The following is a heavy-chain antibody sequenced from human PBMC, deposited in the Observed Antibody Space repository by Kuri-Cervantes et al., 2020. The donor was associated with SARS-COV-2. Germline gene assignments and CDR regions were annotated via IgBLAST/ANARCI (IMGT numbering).Heavy chain of an antibody. CDR3: ARVRMPAYYFDY. CDR1: GFTVSSNY. Sequence: GESLKISCAASGFTVSSNYMSWVRQAPGKGLEWVSVIYCGGSTYYADSVQGRFTISRDNSTNTLYLQMNSLRAEDTAVYYCARVRMPAYYFDYWGQGTLVTVSS. D-gene: IGHD2-2*01. V-gene: IGHV3-53*05. CDR2: IYCGGST. J-gene: IGHJ4*02.